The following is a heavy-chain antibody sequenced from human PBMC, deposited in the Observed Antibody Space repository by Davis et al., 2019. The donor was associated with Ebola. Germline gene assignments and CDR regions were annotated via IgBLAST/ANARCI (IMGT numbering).Heavy chain of an antibody. CDR2: IIPLFGTA. J-gene: IGHJ4*02. CDR1: GGTFSSYT. CDR3: AKTEKPMDQYFEY. D-gene: IGHD3-10*01. Sequence: AASVKVSCKASGGTFSSYTISWVRQAPGQGLEWMGGIIPLFGTANYAQKFQGRVTITADEATSTAYMELTGLTSEDTAVYFCAKTEKPMDQYFEYWGQGALVTVSS. V-gene: IGHV1-69*13.